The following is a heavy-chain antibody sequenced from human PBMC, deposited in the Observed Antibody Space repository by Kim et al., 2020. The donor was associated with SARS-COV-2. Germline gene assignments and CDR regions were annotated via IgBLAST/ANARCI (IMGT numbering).Heavy chain of an antibody. V-gene: IGHV3-30*03. CDR3: ARCPGNGYFDL. CDR2: IHYGGSEK. J-gene: IGHJ2*01. CDR1: GFNLNAYG. Sequence: GGSLRLSCAASGFNLNAYGVHWVRQAPKKGLEWVGVIHYGGSEKHYSDSVQGRFTISTDISQNTLYLQMNNLKADDTAVYYCARCPGNGYFDLWGRGTLVTVSS.